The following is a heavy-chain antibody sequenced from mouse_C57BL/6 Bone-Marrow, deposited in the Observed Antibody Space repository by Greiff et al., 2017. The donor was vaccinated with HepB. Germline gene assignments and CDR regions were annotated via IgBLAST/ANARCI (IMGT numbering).Heavy chain of an antibody. CDR3: AREGDYYYGSSYGGYWYFDV. J-gene: IGHJ1*03. Sequence: VQLQQSGAELVKPGASVKLSCKASGYTFTSYWMHWVKQRPGQGLEWIGMIHPNSGSTNYNEKFKSKATLTVDKSSSTAYMQLSSLTSEDSAVYYCAREGDYYYGSSYGGYWYFDVWGTGTTVTVSS. D-gene: IGHD1-1*01. V-gene: IGHV1-64*01. CDR2: IHPNSGST. CDR1: GYTFTSYW.